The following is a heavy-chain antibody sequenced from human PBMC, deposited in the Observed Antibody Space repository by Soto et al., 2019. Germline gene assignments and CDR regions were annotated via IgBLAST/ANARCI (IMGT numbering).Heavy chain of an antibody. J-gene: IGHJ4*02. Sequence: GGSLRLSCAASGSTFSSYAMHWVRQAPGKGLEWVAVIWYDGSNEDYADSVKGRFTISRDNSKNTLFLLMNSLRVEDTAVYYCAREETGTFERWGQGTLVTVSS. CDR3: AREETGTFER. D-gene: IGHD1-1*01. CDR2: IWYDGSNE. CDR1: GSTFSSYA. V-gene: IGHV3-33*01.